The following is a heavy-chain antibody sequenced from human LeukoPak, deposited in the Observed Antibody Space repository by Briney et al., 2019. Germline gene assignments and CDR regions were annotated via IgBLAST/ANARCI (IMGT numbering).Heavy chain of an antibody. Sequence: ASVKVSCKASGGTFSSYAISWVRQAPGQGLEWMGGIIPIFGTANYAQKFQGRVTITADESTSTAYMELSSLRSEDTAVYYCARDNWGAELRYFDWSEDYWGQGTLVTVSS. D-gene: IGHD3-9*01. J-gene: IGHJ4*02. V-gene: IGHV1-69*13. CDR1: GGTFSSYA. CDR3: ARDNWGAELRYFDWSEDY. CDR2: IIPIFGTA.